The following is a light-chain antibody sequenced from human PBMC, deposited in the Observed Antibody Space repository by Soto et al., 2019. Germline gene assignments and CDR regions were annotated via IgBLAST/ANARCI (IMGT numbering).Light chain of an antibody. V-gene: IGKV3-20*01. CDR2: GAS. Sequence: EIVMTQSPATLSVSPGERATLSCRASQSVSSSYLAWYQQKPGQAPRLLIYGASSRAPGIPDRFSGSGSEADFTLTISRLEPEDFAVYFCQQYGSSPLTFGGGTKVDIK. CDR3: QQYGSSPLT. CDR1: QSVSSSY. J-gene: IGKJ4*01.